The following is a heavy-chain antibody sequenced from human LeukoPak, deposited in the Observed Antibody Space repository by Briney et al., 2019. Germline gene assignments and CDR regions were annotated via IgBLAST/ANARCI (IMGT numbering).Heavy chain of an antibody. CDR3: ARDSHPIPVYYGMDV. CDR2: ISYDGSNK. V-gene: IGHV3-30*03. J-gene: IGHJ6*02. CDR1: GFTFSSYG. Sequence: PGGSLRLSCAASGFTFSSYGMHWVRQAPGKGLEWVAVISYDGSNKYYADSVKGRFTISRDNSKNTLYMQMNSLRAEDTAVYYCARDSHPIPVYYGMDVWGQGTTVTVSS.